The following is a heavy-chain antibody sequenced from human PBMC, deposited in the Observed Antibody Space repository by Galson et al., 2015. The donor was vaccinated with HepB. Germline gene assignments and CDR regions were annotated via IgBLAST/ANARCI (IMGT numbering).Heavy chain of an antibody. D-gene: IGHD3-10*01. Sequence: ETLSLTCTVSGGSISSSSYYWGWIRQPPGKGLEWIGSIYYSGSTYYNPSLKSRVTISVDTSKNQFSLKLSSVTAADTAVYYCASGGSVLYYYGSGSYSGVAYWGQGTLVTVSS. CDR2: IYYSGST. CDR1: GGSISSSSYY. V-gene: IGHV4-39*01. J-gene: IGHJ4*02. CDR3: ASGGSVLYYYGSGSYSGVAY.